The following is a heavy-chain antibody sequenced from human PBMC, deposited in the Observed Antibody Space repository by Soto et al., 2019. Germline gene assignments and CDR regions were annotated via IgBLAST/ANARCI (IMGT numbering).Heavy chain of an antibody. J-gene: IGHJ4*02. CDR3: AGELTGYSFGPGEIS. Sequence: SETLSLSCTFSEGSLRSYYWSWTRPPPGKGLEWIGYIYYSGSDYYNPSLKSRVTISGDTSTNQFSLRLTSVTAADTAVYYCAGELTGYSFGPGEISWGQGNLVTVSS. CDR1: EGSLRSYY. D-gene: IGHD5-18*01. V-gene: IGHV4-59*12. CDR2: IYYSGSD.